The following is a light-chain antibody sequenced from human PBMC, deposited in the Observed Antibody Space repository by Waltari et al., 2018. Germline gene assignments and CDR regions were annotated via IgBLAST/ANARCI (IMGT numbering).Light chain of an antibody. CDR3: QQYYSTLWT. CDR2: AAS. Sequence: DIQMTQYPSSLSASVGDRVTITCRASQGISNSLAWYQQKPGKAPKLLLYAASRLESGVPSRFSGSGSGTDYTLTISSLQPEDFATYYCQQYYSTLWTFGQGTKVEIK. V-gene: IGKV1-NL1*01. CDR1: QGISNS. J-gene: IGKJ1*01.